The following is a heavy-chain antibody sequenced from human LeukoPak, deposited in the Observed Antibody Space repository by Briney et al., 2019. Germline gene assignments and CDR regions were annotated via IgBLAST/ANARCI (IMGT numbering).Heavy chain of an antibody. V-gene: IGHV3-43*02. CDR1: GFVFDDYA. CDR2: ISGDGTST. J-gene: IGHJ6*02. D-gene: IGHD5-18*01. Sequence: PGGSLRLFCAASGFVFDDYAMHWVRQAPGKGLEWVSLISGDGTSTYYADSVKGRFTISRDNFRNSLYLQMNSLRTEDTAFYYCAKDSGYTYGFFYYYGMDVWGQGTTVTVSS. CDR3: AKDSGYTYGFFYYYGMDV.